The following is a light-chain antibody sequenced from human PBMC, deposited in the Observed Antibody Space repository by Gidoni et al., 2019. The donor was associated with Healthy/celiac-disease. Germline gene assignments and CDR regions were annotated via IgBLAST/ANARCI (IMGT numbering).Light chain of an antibody. Sequence: EIVLTQSPGTLSLSPGERATLSCRASQSVSSSYLAWYQQRPGQAPRLLIYGASIRATGIPDRFSGSGSGTDFSLTISRLEPEDFAVYYCQQYGASPIFTFXPXTKVXIK. CDR2: GAS. CDR1: QSVSSSY. CDR3: QQYGASPIFT. V-gene: IGKV3-20*01. J-gene: IGKJ3*01.